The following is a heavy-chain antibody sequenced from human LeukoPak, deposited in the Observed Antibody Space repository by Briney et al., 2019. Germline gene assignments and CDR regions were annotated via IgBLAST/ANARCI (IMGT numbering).Heavy chain of an antibody. CDR3: ARVLAAHWDY. CDR1: GSVSSNF. J-gene: IGHJ4*02. Sequence: GGSLRLSCAASGSVSSNFLSWVRQAAGKGLEWVGRTRNKANGYTTQYAASVKGRFTISRDDSKNSLYLQMNSLKTEDTAVYYCARVLAAHWDYWGQGTLVTVSP. V-gene: IGHV3-72*01. D-gene: IGHD6-19*01. CDR2: TRNKANGYTT.